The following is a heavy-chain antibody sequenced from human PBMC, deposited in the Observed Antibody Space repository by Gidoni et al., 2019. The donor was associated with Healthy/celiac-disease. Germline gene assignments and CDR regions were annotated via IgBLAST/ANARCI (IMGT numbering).Heavy chain of an antibody. CDR3: ARATVPLLTGDRIWFDP. J-gene: IGHJ5*02. Sequence: QVQLQESGPGLVKPSQTLSLTCTVSCGSISSGGYYWSWIRQHPGKGLEWIGYIYYSGSTYYNPSLKSLVTISVDTSKNQFSLKLSSVTAADTAVYYCARATVPLLTGDRIWFDPWGQGTLVTVSS. D-gene: IGHD7-27*01. CDR1: CGSISSGGYY. CDR2: IYYSGST. V-gene: IGHV4-31*01.